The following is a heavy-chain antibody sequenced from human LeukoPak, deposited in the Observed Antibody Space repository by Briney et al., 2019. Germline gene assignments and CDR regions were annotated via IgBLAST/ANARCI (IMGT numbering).Heavy chain of an antibody. Sequence: PSETLSLTCTVSGGSISSGSYYWSWIRQPAGKGLEWIGRIYTSGSTNYNPSLKSRVTISVDTSKNQFSLKLSSVTAADTAVYYCARAGSGSYGREFDYWGQGTLVTVSS. J-gene: IGHJ4*02. D-gene: IGHD1-26*01. CDR2: IYTSGST. V-gene: IGHV4-61*02. CDR3: ARAGSGSYGREFDY. CDR1: GGSISSGSYY.